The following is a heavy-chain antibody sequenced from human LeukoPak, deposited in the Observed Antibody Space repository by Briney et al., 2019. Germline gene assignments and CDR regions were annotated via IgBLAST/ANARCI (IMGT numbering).Heavy chain of an antibody. CDR2: IYHSGST. CDR3: ARSHSYDIPPYYFDY. CDR1: GGSISSGGYS. J-gene: IGHJ4*02. D-gene: IGHD3-9*01. Sequence: SQTLSLTCAVSGGSISSGGYSWSWIRQPPGKGLEWIGYIYHSGSTYYNPSLKSRVTISVDRSKNQFSLKLSSVTAADTAVYYCARSHSYDIPPYYFDYWGQGTLVTVSS. V-gene: IGHV4-30-2*01.